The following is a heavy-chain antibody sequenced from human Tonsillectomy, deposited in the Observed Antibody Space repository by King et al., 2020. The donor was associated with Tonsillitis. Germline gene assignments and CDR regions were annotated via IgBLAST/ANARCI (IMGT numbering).Heavy chain of an antibody. V-gene: IGHV3-53*01. CDR2: IYSGSST. J-gene: IGHJ3*02. CDR3: AREGSGSYYGAFDI. D-gene: IGHD1-26*01. Sequence: VQLVESGGGLIQPGGSLRLSCAASGFTVSSNYMSWVRQAPGKGLEWVSVIYSGSSTYYADSVKGRFTISRDNSKNTLYLQMNSLRAEDTAVYYCAREGSGSYYGAFDIWGQGTMVTVSS. CDR1: GFTVSSNY.